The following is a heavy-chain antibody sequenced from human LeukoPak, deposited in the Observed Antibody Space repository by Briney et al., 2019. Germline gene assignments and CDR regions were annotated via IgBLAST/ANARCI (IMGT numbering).Heavy chain of an antibody. CDR3: AKESGKFDY. J-gene: IGHJ4*02. Sequence: GGSLRLSCTASGFTFGDFGMNWVRQAPGKGLEWVSLISGDGVSTFYADSVMGRLSISRDNSKNSLYLEMNSLRTEDAAMYYCAKESGKFDYWGQGTLVAVSS. CDR2: ISGDGVST. CDR1: GFTFGDFG. V-gene: IGHV3-43*02.